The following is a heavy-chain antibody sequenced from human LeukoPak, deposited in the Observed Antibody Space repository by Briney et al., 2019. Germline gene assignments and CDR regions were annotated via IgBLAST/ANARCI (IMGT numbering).Heavy chain of an antibody. J-gene: IGHJ4*02. Sequence: SETLSLTCTVSGYSISSGYYWGWIRQPPGKGLEWIGSIYHSGSTYYNPSLKSRVTISVDTSKNQFSLKLSSVTAADTAVYYCARGGAFYGDYPFDYWGQGTLVTVSS. CDR2: IYHSGST. CDR1: GYSISSGYY. CDR3: ARGGAFYGDYPFDY. V-gene: IGHV4-38-2*02. D-gene: IGHD4-17*01.